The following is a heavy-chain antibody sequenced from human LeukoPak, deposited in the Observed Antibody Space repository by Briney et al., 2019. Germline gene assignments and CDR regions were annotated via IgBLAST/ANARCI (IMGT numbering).Heavy chain of an antibody. CDR3: ARDSLRGYDSSGYYPNFDY. CDR2: ISSSSSYI. V-gene: IGHV3-21*04. CDR1: GFTFSSYS. D-gene: IGHD3-22*01. J-gene: IGHJ4*02. Sequence: GGSLRLSCAASGFTFSSYSMNWVRQAPGKGLEWVSSISSSSSYIYYADSVKGRFTISRDNSKNTLYLQMNSLRAEDTAVYYCARDSLRGYDSSGYYPNFDYWGQGTLVTVSS.